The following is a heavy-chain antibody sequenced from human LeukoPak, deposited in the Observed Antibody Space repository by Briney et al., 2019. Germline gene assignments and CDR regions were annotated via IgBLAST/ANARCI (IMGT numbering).Heavy chain of an antibody. D-gene: IGHD6-13*01. CDR2: IYHSGTA. CDR1: GGSISSSNW. J-gene: IGHJ5*02. CDR3: ARTGIAAADHWFDP. Sequence: PSETLSLTCAVSGGSISSSNWWSWVRQPPGKGLEWIGEIYHSGTANYNPSLKSRVTISVDKSKNQFSLKLSSVTAADTAVYYCARTGIAAADHWFDPWGQGTLVTVSS. V-gene: IGHV4-4*02.